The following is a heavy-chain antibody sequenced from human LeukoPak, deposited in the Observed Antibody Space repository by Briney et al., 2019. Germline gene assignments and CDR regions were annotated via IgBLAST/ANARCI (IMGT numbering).Heavy chain of an antibody. J-gene: IGHJ4*02. CDR2: ISGSGGST. Sequence: AGGSLRLSCAASGFTFSSYAMSWVRQAPGKGLEWVSAISGSGGSTYYADSVKGRFTISRDNSKNTLYLQMNSLRGEDTAVYYCAKDGSGNPVRGYFDYWGQGTRVTVSS. CDR3: AKDGSGNPVRGYFDY. D-gene: IGHD2-15*01. V-gene: IGHV3-23*01. CDR1: GFTFSSYA.